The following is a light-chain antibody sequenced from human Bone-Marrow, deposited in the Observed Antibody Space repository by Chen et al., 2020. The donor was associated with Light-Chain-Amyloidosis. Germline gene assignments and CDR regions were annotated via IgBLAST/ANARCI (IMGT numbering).Light chain of an antibody. CDR1: VLSKQY. V-gene: IGLV3-27*01. CDR2: KDT. CDR3: YSATDSNVF. J-gene: IGLJ2*01. Sequence: SYDLTQPSSVSVSPGQRARITCSGDVLSKQYVRWIQQKPGQAPLLIIFKDTERPSGISKRFSGSTSGSTVALTIDGAQVDDEADYYCYSATDSNVFFGGGTKLTVL.